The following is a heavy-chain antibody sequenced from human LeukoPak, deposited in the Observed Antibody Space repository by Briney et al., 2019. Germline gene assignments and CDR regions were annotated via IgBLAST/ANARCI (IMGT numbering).Heavy chain of an antibody. CDR2: ITKRGDSM. CDR3: VKDRYGDLDY. Sequence: GGSLRLSCTASGFTFSDYTMNWVRQAPGKGLEWISYITKRGDSMYYGDSVKGRFTISRDNAKNSLYLQMNSLRADDTAMYYCVKDRYGDLDYWGQGTLVTVSS. V-gene: IGHV3-48*04. J-gene: IGHJ4*02. CDR1: GFTFSDYT. D-gene: IGHD4-17*01.